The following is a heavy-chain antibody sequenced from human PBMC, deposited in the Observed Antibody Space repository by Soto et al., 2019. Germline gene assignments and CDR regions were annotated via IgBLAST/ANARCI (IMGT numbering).Heavy chain of an antibody. Sequence: QVQLQQWGAGLLKPSETLSLTCAVYGGSFSGYYWSWIRQPPGKGLEWIGEINHSGSTNYNPSLKSRVTISVDRSKNQFSLKLSSVTARDTSVYLRARGRAAADTPWGQGTLVTVS. D-gene: IGHD6-13*01. V-gene: IGHV4-34*01. CDR1: GGSFSGYY. CDR2: INHSGST. CDR3: ARGRAAADTP. J-gene: IGHJ5*02.